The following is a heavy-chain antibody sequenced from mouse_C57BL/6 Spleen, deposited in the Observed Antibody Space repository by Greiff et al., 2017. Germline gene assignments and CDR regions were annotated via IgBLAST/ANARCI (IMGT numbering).Heavy chain of an antibody. V-gene: IGHV1-64*01. CDR1: GYTFTSYW. J-gene: IGHJ2*01. Sequence: VQGVESGAELVKPGASVKLSCKASGYTFTSYWMHWVKQRPGQGLEWIGMIHPNSGSTNYNEKFKSKATLTVDKSSSTAYMQLSSLTSEDSAVYYCARGGIITTVVAQSSYFDYWGQGTTLTVSS. CDR2: IHPNSGST. D-gene: IGHD1-1*01. CDR3: ARGGIITTVVAQSSYFDY.